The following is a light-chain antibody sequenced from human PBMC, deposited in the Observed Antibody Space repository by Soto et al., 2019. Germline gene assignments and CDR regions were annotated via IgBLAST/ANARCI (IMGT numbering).Light chain of an antibody. CDR2: GAS. V-gene: IGKV3-20*01. J-gene: IGKJ5*01. CDR3: QQYGSSPIT. CDR1: QSVSSSY. Sequence: EIVLTQSPGTLSLSPGERATLYCRASQSVSSSYLAWYQQKSGQPPRLLIYGASSRATGIPDRFSGSGSGTDFTFTISRLEPEDFAVYYCQQYGSSPITFGQGTRLEIK.